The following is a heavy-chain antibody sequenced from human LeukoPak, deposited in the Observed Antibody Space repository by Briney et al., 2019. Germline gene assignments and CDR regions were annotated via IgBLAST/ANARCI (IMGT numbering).Heavy chain of an antibody. CDR3: ARDTYSSGWYLGLRDFDL. Sequence: PSGTLSLTCAVSGGSISSSNWWSWVRQPPGKGLEWIGEIYHSGSTNYNPSLKSRVTISVDTSKNQFSLKLSSVTAADTAVYYCARDTYSSGWYLGLRDFDLWGRGTLVTVSS. CDR1: GGSISSSNW. CDR2: IYHSGST. D-gene: IGHD6-19*01. J-gene: IGHJ2*01. V-gene: IGHV4-4*02.